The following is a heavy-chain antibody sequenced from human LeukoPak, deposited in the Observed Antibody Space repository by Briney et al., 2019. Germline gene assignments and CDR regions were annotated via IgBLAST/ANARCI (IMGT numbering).Heavy chain of an antibody. J-gene: IGHJ4*02. Sequence: SETLSLTCAVSGYSISSGYYWGWIRQPPGKGLEWIGSIYHSGSTYYNPSLKSRVTISVDTSMNQFSLKLSSVTAADTAVYYCARTGYCSSTSCSNFDYWGQGTLVTVSS. CDR3: ARTGYCSSTSCSNFDY. D-gene: IGHD2-2*01. V-gene: IGHV4-38-2*01. CDR1: GYSISSGYY. CDR2: IYHSGST.